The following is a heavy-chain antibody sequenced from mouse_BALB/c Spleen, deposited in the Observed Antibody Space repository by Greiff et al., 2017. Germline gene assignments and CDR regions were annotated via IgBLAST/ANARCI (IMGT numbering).Heavy chain of an antibody. CDR1: GYTFTSYW. CDR3: ARGGTGTNFDY. J-gene: IGHJ2*01. Sequence: QVQLQQPGAELVKPGASVKLSCKASGYTFTSYWMHWVKQRPGQGLEWIGEINPSNGRTNYNEKFKSKATLTVDKSSSTAYMQLSSLTSEDSAVYYCARGGTGTNFDYWGQGTTLTVSS. D-gene: IGHD4-1*01. V-gene: IGHV1S81*02. CDR2: INPSNGRT.